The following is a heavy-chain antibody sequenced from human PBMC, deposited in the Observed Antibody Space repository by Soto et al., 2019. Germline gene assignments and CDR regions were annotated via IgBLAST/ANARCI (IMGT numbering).Heavy chain of an antibody. Sequence: SVKVSCKASGGTFSSYAISWVRQAPGQGLEWMGGIIPIFGTANYAQKFQGRVTITADESTSTAYMELSSLRSEDTAVYYCARPSYYDFWSGPKPNNYGMDVWGQGTTLTVSS. CDR2: IIPIFGTA. J-gene: IGHJ6*02. D-gene: IGHD3-3*01. CDR1: GGTFSSYA. CDR3: ARPSYYDFWSGPKPNNYGMDV. V-gene: IGHV1-69*13.